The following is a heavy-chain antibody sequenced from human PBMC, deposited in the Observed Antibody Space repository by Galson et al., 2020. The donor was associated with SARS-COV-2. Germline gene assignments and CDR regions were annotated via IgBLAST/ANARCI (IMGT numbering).Heavy chain of an antibody. CDR1: GYSISSGYY. Sequence: ASETLSLTCTVSGYSISSGYYWGWIRQSPGKGLEWIGSMHHSGNTYYIPSLKSRVTISLDTSKNQLSLRLISVTAADTAVYYCARFFNGFDYWGKGNLVTVSS. J-gene: IGHJ4*02. CDR3: ARFFNGFDY. V-gene: IGHV4-38-2*02. D-gene: IGHD3-3*01. CDR2: MHHSGNT.